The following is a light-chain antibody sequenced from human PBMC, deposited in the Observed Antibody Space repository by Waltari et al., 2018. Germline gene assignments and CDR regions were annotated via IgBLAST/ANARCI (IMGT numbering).Light chain of an antibody. J-gene: IGKJ2*01. Sequence: DIQMTQSPSSLSASVGDRVTIPCRASQDIGSWLAWYQQKPGKAPKLLIYAASRLESGVPPRCSGSGSGTDFILAISSLQPEDCGTFYCQQGNSFPYTFGQGTKLEI. CDR1: QDIGSW. CDR3: QQGNSFPYT. CDR2: AAS. V-gene: IGKV1-12*01.